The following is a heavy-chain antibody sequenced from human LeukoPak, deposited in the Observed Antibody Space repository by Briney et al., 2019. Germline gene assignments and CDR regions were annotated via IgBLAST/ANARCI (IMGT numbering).Heavy chain of an antibody. CDR2: IKSKTDGGTT. D-gene: IGHD3-10*01. CDR3: AKDAKYYDSGTYSNDLDY. J-gene: IGHJ4*02. CDR1: GFTFSNAW. Sequence: GGSLRLSCAASGFTFSNAWMNWVRQAPGKGLEWVGRIKSKTDGGTTDYAAPVKGRFTISRDDSKTTLYLQMNSLRAEDTALYYCAKDAKYYDSGTYSNDLDYWGQGTLVTVSS. V-gene: IGHV3-15*01.